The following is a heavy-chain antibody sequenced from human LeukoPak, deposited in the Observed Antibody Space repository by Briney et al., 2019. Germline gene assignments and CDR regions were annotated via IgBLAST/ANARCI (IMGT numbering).Heavy chain of an antibody. CDR1: GFTFDDYA. Sequence: LPGGSLRLSCAASGFTFDDYAMHWVRQTPRKGLEWVAGISWNSGNIGYADSVKGRFTISRDNAKNSLYLQMNSLRAEDTALYYCAKDMAIVVVTQPDYWGQGTLVTVSS. D-gene: IGHD3-22*01. CDR2: ISWNSGNI. CDR3: AKDMAIVVVTQPDY. V-gene: IGHV3-9*01. J-gene: IGHJ4*02.